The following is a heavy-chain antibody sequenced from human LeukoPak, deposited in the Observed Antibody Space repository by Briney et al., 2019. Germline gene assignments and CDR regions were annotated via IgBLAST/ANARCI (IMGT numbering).Heavy chain of an antibody. V-gene: IGHV1-2*04. CDR1: GYTFTDYH. D-gene: IGHD5-24*01. CDR3: ARGGERDGYYMNPQAFDI. J-gene: IGHJ3*02. Sequence: ASVKVSCKASGYTFTDYHLHWVRQAPGQGLEWMGWINPNSGGTNYAQKFQGWVTMTRDTSISTAYMELSRLRSDDTAVYYCARGGERDGYYMNPQAFDIWGQGTMVTVSS. CDR2: INPNSGGT.